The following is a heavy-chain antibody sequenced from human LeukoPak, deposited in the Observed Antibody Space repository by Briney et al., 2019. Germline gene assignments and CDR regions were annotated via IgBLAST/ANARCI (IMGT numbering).Heavy chain of an antibody. CDR1: DGSISSGGYS. Sequence: SETLSLTCAVSDGSISSGGYSWSWIRQPPGKGLEWIGYIYRSGSTYYNPSLKSRVTISVDRSKNQFSLKLSSVTAADTAVYYCATSGGSCYSASPCFDYWGQGTLVTVSS. J-gene: IGHJ4*02. CDR3: ATSGGSCYSASPCFDY. CDR2: IYRSGST. D-gene: IGHD2-15*01. V-gene: IGHV4-30-2*01.